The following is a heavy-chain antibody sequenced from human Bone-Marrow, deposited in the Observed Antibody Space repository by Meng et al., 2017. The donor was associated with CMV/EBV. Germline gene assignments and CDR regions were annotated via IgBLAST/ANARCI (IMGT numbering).Heavy chain of an antibody. CDR2: INSDGSST. Sequence: GESLKISCAASGFTFSSYWMHWVRQAPGKGLAWVSRINSDGSSTNYADSVKGRFTISRDNAKNTLYLQMNSLRAEDTAVYYCARSGYDRNGMDVWGQGTTVTVSS. V-gene: IGHV3-74*01. CDR3: ARSGYDRNGMDV. J-gene: IGHJ6*02. CDR1: GFTFSSYW. D-gene: IGHD5-12*01.